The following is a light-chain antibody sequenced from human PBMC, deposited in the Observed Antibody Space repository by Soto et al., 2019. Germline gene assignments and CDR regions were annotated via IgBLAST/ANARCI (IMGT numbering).Light chain of an antibody. CDR2: DAS. CDR1: QSVSSSY. J-gene: IGKJ5*01. CDR3: QQRDNWPSA. Sequence: EIVLTQSPGTLSLSPGERATLSCRASQSVSSSYLAWYQQKPGQAPRLLIYDASNRATGIPARFSGSGSGTDFTLTISSLEPEDFAVYYCQQRDNWPSAFGQGTRLEIK. V-gene: IGKV3-11*01.